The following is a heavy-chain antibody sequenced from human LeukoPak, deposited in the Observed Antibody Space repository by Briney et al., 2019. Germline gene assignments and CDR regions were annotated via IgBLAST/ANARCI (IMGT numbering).Heavy chain of an antibody. CDR1: GYSITSSSW. J-gene: IGHJ4*02. V-gene: IGHV4-4*02. CDR2: IYHSGST. CDR3: ARRVVVVPAAPFDY. D-gene: IGHD2-2*01. Sequence: SETLSLTCAVSGYSITSSSWWSWVRQPPGKGLEWIGEIYHSGSTNYNPSLKSRVTISVDKSKNQFSLKLSSVTAADTAVYYCARRVVVVPAAPFDYWGQGTLVTVSS.